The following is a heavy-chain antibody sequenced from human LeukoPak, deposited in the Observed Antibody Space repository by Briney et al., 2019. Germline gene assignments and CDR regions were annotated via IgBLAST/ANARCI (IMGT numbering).Heavy chain of an antibody. CDR1: GGSISSYY. Sequence: SETLSLTCTVSGGSISSYYWSWIRQPPGKGLEWIGYIYYSGSTNYNPSLKSRVTISVDTSKNQFSLKLSSVTAADTAVYYCARGRLAAAYYFDYWGQGTLVTVSS. D-gene: IGHD6-13*01. CDR2: IYYSGST. V-gene: IGHV4-59*01. CDR3: ARGRLAAAYYFDY. J-gene: IGHJ4*02.